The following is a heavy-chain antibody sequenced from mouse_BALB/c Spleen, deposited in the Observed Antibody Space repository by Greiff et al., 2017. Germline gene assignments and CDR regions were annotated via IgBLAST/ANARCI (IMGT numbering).Heavy chain of an antibody. V-gene: IGHV5-4*02. CDR1: GFTFSDYY. J-gene: IGHJ2*01. D-gene: IGHD1-1*01. CDR3: ARGRDYYGSEGFAY. Sequence: DVMLVESGGGLVKPGGSLKLSCAASGFTFSDYYMYWVRQTPEKRLEWVATISDGGSYTYYPDSVKGRFTISRDNAKNNLYLQMSSLKSEDTAMYYCARGRDYYGSEGFAYWGQGTTLTVSS. CDR2: ISDGGSYT.